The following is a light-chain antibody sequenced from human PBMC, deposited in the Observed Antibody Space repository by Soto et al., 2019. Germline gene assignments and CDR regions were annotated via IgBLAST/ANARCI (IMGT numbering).Light chain of an antibody. J-gene: IGLJ1*01. CDR2: SNN. V-gene: IGLV1-44*01. CDR1: SSNIGSNT. CDR3: SSYAGSNNV. Sequence: QSVLTQPPSASGTPGQRVTISCSGSSSNIGSNTVNWYQQPPGTAPKLLIYSNNQRPSGVPDRFSGSKSGTSASLAISGLQSEDEADYYCSSYAGSNNVFGTGTKVTVL.